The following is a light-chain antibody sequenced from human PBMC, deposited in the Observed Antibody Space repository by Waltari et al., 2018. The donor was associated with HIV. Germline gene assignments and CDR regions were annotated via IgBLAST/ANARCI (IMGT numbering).Light chain of an antibody. Sequence: QSALTQPASVSGSPGPSLTISCPGTSSDVVIHNSVSWYQQHPGKVPKLLIYDIRNRPSGVSNRFSGSQSGNTASLTISGLQAEDEALYYCSSYTSTPITSAVVFGGGTKLTVL. J-gene: IGLJ2*01. CDR3: SSYTSTPITSAVV. V-gene: IGLV2-14*01. CDR2: DIR. CDR1: SSDVVIHNS.